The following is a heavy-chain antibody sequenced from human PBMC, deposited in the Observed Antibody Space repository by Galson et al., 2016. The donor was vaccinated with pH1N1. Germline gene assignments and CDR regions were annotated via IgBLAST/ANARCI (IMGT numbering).Heavy chain of an antibody. CDR3: ASRRILECSGGSCYLYS. Sequence: SVKVSCKASGYTFTTYGIDWVRQAPGQGLEWMGWISTYTGNAKYAQKFQGRLTLTTDPFTNIAYMDLGSLTSDDTATYFCASRRILECSGGSCYLYSWGQGTLVTGSS. J-gene: IGHJ4*02. V-gene: IGHV1-18*01. CDR2: ISTYTGNA. CDR1: GYTFTTYG. D-gene: IGHD2-15*01.